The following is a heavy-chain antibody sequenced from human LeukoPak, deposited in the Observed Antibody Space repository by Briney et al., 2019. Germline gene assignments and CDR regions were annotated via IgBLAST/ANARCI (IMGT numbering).Heavy chain of an antibody. V-gene: IGHV3-66*01. J-gene: IGHJ4*02. Sequence: PGGSLRLSCAASRFTFSSYAMSWVRRAPGKGLEWVSVINSGGSTYYADSVKARLTISRDNSKNTLYLQMNSLRAEDTAVYYCARDLAYYGSGKQNYWGQGTLVTVSS. CDR3: ARDLAYYGSGKQNY. CDR1: RFTFSSYA. CDR2: INSGGST. D-gene: IGHD3-10*01.